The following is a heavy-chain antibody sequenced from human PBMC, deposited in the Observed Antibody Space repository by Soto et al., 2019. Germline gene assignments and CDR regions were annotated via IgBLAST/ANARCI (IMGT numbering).Heavy chain of an antibody. CDR3: ARRVEGGYCSSTSCFAADAFDI. Sequence: SGPTLVNPTQTLTLTCTFSGFSLSTSGVGVGWIRQPPGKALEWLALIYWDDDKRYSPSLKSRLTITKDTSKNQVVLTMTNMDPVDTATYYCARRVEGGYCSSTSCFAADAFDIWGQGTMVTVSS. D-gene: IGHD2-2*01. CDR2: IYWDDDK. J-gene: IGHJ3*02. CDR1: GFSLSTSGVG. V-gene: IGHV2-5*02.